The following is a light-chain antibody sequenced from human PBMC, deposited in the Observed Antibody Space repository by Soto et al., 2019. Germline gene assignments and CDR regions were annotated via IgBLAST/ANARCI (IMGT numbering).Light chain of an antibody. CDR1: QSIGIH. Sequence: EIVMTQSPATLSVSPGERATLSCRASQSIGIHLAWYQQKPGQAPSLLIYEGSTRATGVPARFSGSGSGTDFSLIISSLQAADFAVYSCQQYNDWPRTFGQGTKVDSK. J-gene: IGKJ1*01. V-gene: IGKV3-15*01. CDR2: EGS. CDR3: QQYNDWPRT.